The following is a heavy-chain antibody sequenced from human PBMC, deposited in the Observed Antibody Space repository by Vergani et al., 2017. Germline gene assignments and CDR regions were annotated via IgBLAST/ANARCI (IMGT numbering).Heavy chain of an antibody. J-gene: IGHJ3*02. D-gene: IGHD4-23*01. CDR2: IYYSGST. CDR1: GGSISSSSYY. CDR3: ARQTTVVADAFDI. Sequence: QLQLQESGPGLVKPSETLSLTCTVSGGSISSSSYYWSWIRQPPGKGLEWIGYIYYSGSTNYNPSLKSRVTISVDTSKNQFSLKLSSVTAADTAVYYCARQTTVVADAFDIWGQGTMVTVPS. V-gene: IGHV4-61*01.